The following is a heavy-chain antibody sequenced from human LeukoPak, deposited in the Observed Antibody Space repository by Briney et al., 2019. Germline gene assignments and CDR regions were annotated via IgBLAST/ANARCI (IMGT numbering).Heavy chain of an antibody. V-gene: IGHV3-21*01. Sequence: GGSLRLSRAATGFTFSNYSMSWVRQAPGKGLEWVSSISSSRTYIYYADSLKGRFTISRDNAKNSLYLQMNSLRAEDTAVYYCARAKSDMVRGDIYYWGQGTLVTVSS. CDR3: ARAKSDMVRGDIYY. CDR1: GFTFSNYS. D-gene: IGHD3-10*01. J-gene: IGHJ4*02. CDR2: ISSSRTYI.